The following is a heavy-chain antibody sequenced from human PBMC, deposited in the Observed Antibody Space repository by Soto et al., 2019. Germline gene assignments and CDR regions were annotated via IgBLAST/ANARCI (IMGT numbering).Heavy chain of an antibody. V-gene: IGHV3-43*01. CDR1: GFIFDDFA. D-gene: IGHD5-12*01. CDR2: ISWDGEST. CDR3: ARANNGYDLDS. J-gene: IGHJ4*02. Sequence: GGSLRLSCAASGFIFDDFAMHWGRQFPGKGLEWLALISWDGESTHYIDSLRGRFTISRDNSQNSLFLQMNSLRIDDTAVYYCARANNGYDLDSWGLGT.